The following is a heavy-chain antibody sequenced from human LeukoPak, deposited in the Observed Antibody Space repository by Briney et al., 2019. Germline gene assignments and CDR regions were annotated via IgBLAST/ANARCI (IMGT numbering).Heavy chain of an antibody. D-gene: IGHD3-10*01. CDR1: GGSFSGYY. J-gene: IGHJ4*02. Sequence: PSETLSLTCAVYGGSFSGYYWSWIRQPPGKGLEWIGEINHSGSTNYNPSLKSRVTISVDTSKNQFSLKLSSMTAADTAVYYCATTPPTRGFDYWGQGTLVTVSS. CDR2: INHSGST. CDR3: ATTPPTRGFDY. V-gene: IGHV4-34*01.